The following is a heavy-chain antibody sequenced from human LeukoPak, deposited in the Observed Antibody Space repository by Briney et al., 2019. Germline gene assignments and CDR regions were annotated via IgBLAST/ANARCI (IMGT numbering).Heavy chain of an antibody. CDR1: GFTFSSYG. V-gene: IGHV3-23*01. J-gene: IGHJ4*02. Sequence: PGGSLRLSCAASGFTFSSYGLNWVRQAPGKGLEWVSTICTSDTSTYYADSVKGLFTISRDISKNTLYLQMNSLRAEDTAIYYCARGPGLHYFDYWGQGTLVTVSS. CDR3: ARGPGLHYFDY. CDR2: ICTSDTST.